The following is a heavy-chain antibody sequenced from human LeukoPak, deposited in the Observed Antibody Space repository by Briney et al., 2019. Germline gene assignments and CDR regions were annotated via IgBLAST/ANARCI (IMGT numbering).Heavy chain of an antibody. CDR3: ARDFDY. J-gene: IGHJ4*02. Sequence: PGGSLRLSCAASGFTFSSYAMHWVRQAPGKGLEWVAVISYDGSNKYYADSVKGRFTISRDNSKNTLYLQMNSLRAEDTAVYYCARDFDYWGRGTLVTVSS. CDR1: GFTFSSYA. V-gene: IGHV3-30*04. CDR2: ISYDGSNK.